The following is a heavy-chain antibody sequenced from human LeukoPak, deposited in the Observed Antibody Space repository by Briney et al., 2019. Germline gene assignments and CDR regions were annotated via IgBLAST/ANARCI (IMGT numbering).Heavy chain of an antibody. CDR3: ARDHPGGYTYDYEGY. V-gene: IGHV3-74*01. J-gene: IGHJ4*02. CDR2: IDRDGSGT. Sequence: PGGSLRLSCAASGFTFSTYWMHWFRQAPGKGLVWVSRIDRDGSGTSCADSVKGRFTISRDNAKNTLYLQMNSLRAEDTAVYYCARDHPGGYTYDYEGYWGQGTLVTVSS. CDR1: GFTFSTYW. D-gene: IGHD5-18*01.